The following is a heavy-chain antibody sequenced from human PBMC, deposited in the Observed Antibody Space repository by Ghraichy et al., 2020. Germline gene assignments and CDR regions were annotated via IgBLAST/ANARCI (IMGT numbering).Heavy chain of an antibody. D-gene: IGHD3-3*01. J-gene: IGHJ4*02. Sequence: ASVKVSCKASGYTFTSYDINWVRQATGQGLEWMGWMNPNSGNTGYAQKFQGRVTMTRNTSISTAYMELSSLRSEDTAVYYCARVFRIFGVVTPAGYWGQGTLVTVSS. V-gene: IGHV1-8*01. CDR1: GYTFTSYD. CDR2: MNPNSGNT. CDR3: ARVFRIFGVVTPAGY.